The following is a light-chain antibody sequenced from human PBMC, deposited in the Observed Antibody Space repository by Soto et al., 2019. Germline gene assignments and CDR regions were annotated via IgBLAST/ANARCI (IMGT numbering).Light chain of an antibody. CDR2: GNS. CDR1: SSNIWAGYD. V-gene: IGLV1-40*01. Sequence: QSVLTQPPSVSRAPGQRVTISCTGSSSNIWAGYDVHWYQQLPGTAPKVLIYGNSNRPSGVPDRFSGSKSGTSASLAITGLQAEDEADYYCQSYDSSLSVVFGGGTKLTVL. CDR3: QSYDSSLSVV. J-gene: IGLJ2*01.